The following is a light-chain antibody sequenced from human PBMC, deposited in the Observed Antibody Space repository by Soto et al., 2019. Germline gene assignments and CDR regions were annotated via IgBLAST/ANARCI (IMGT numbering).Light chain of an antibody. Sequence: QSVLTQPASVSGSPGQSITISCSGTTSDVGGYNLVSWYQQHTAKAPKLLIYEGTQRPSGVSSRLSGSKSGNTASLTISGLQAEDEADYYCCSYASSSSYVFGTGTKLTVL. V-gene: IGLV2-23*01. CDR3: CSYASSSSYV. CDR1: TSDVGGYNL. CDR2: EGT. J-gene: IGLJ1*01.